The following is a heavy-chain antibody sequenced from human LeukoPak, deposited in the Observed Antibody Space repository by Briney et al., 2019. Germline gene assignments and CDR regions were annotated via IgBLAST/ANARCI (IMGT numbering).Heavy chain of an antibody. Sequence: PGGSLRLSCAASGFTFSTYAMHWVRQAPGKGLEHVSSISSGGVNTYYADSVRGRFTISRDNSKNTLYLHMGSLRAEDTAVYYCAREEAPVGGSSFDYWGQGTLVAVSS. D-gene: IGHD1-26*01. V-gene: IGHV3-64*02. CDR3: AREEAPVGGSSFDY. J-gene: IGHJ4*02. CDR2: ISSGGVNT. CDR1: GFTFSTYA.